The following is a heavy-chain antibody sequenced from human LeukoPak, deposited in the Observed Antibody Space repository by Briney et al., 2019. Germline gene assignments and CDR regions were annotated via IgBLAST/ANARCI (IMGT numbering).Heavy chain of an antibody. Sequence: GGSLRLSCAASGFTFSSYSMNWVRQAPGKGLGWVSCISSSSSTIYYADSVKGRFTISRDNAKNSLYLQMNSLRAEDTAVYYCAREWYYDFWSGYPGALQFDPWGQGTLVTVSS. CDR1: GFTFSSYS. CDR2: ISSSSSTI. CDR3: AREWYYDFWSGYPGALQFDP. D-gene: IGHD3-3*01. V-gene: IGHV3-48*01. J-gene: IGHJ5*02.